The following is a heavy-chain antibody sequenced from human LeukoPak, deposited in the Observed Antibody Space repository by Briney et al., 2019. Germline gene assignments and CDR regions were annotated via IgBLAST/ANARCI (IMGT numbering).Heavy chain of an antibody. V-gene: IGHV4-59*01. CDR3: ATRVPTGTSLYSDYYYGMDV. J-gene: IGHJ6*02. D-gene: IGHD1-1*01. CDR1: GGSISSYY. Sequence: SETLSLTCTVSGGSISSYYWSWIRQPPGKGLEWIGYIYYSGSTNCNPSLKSRVTISVDTSKNQFSLKLSSVTAADTAVYYCATRVPTGTSLYSDYYYGMDVWGQGTTVTVSS. CDR2: IYYSGST.